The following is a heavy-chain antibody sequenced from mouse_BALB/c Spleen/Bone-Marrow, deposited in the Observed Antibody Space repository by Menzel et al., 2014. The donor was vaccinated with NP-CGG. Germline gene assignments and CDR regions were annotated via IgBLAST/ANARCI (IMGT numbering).Heavy chain of an antibody. CDR1: GFNIKDTY. D-gene: IGHD4-1*01. CDR2: IDPANGNT. V-gene: IGHV14-3*02. Sequence: EVQLQESGAELVKPGASVKLSCTASGFNIKDTYMHRVKQRPEQGLEWIGRIDPANGNTKYDPKFQGKATITADTYSNTAYLQLSSLTSEDTAVYYCARWEYYAMDYWGQGTSVTVSS. CDR3: ARWEYYAMDY. J-gene: IGHJ4*01.